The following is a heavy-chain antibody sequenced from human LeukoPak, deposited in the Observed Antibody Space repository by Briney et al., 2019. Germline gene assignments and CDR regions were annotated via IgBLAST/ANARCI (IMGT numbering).Heavy chain of an antibody. CDR1: GYTFTSYD. CDR3: ARDPGEVYCSSTSCTYFDY. CDR2: ISAYNGNT. J-gene: IGHJ4*02. Sequence: ASVKVSCKASGYTFTSYDINWVRQATGQGLEWMGWISAYNGNTNYAQKLQGRVTMTTDTSTSTAYMELRSLRSDDTAVYYCARDPGEVYCSSTSCTYFDYWGQGTLVTVSS. D-gene: IGHD2-2*01. V-gene: IGHV1-18*01.